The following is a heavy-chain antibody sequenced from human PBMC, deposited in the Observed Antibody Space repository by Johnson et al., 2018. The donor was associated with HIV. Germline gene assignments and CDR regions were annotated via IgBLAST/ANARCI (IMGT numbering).Heavy chain of an antibody. CDR1: GFTFSDYA. J-gene: IGHJ3*02. Sequence: VQLVESGGGLLPPGGSLKLSCAASGFTFSDYAMAWVRQAPGKGLQWLADLSNTGLNTYYADSVRCRFTISRDNSKNMLYLQMNSLRAEDTAVYYCAREGGIRGPSPVDAFDIWGQGTMVTVSS. D-gene: IGHD3-16*01. CDR3: AREGGIRGPSPVDAFDI. V-gene: IGHV3-23*04. CDR2: LSNTGLNT.